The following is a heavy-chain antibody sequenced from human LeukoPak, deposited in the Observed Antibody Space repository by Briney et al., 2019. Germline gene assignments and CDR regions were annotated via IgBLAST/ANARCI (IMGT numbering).Heavy chain of an antibody. CDR1: GLTVSSNY. Sequence: PGGSLRLSCAVSGLTVSSNYMSWVRQAPGKGLEWVSIIYSEGSTYYADSVKGRFTISRDNLKNMVYLQMNSLRAEDTAVYYCARDPRYSSSWYPEEGHWFDPWGQGTLVTVSS. CDR3: ARDPRYSSSWYPEEGHWFDP. V-gene: IGHV3-66*01. D-gene: IGHD6-13*01. CDR2: IYSEGST. J-gene: IGHJ5*02.